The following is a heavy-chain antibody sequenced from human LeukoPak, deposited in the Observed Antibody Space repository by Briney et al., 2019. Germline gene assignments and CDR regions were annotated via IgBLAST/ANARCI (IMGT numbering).Heavy chain of an antibody. V-gene: IGHV1-8*03. CDR1: GGTFSSYT. CDR3: ARGVTIFGVVISHYYYYMDV. CDR2: MNPNSGNT. J-gene: IGHJ6*03. D-gene: IGHD3-3*01. Sequence: ASVKVSCKASGGTFSSYTINWVRQATGQGLEWMGWMNPNSGNTGYAQKFQGRVTITRNTSISTAYMELSSLRSEDTAVYYCARGVTIFGVVISHYYYYMDVWGKGTTVTVSS.